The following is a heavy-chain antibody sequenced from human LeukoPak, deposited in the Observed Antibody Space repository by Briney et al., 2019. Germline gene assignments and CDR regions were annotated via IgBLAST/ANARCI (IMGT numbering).Heavy chain of an antibody. Sequence: GGSLRLSCAASGFIFNKAWMNWVRQAPGTGLEWVGRIKSKNDGGTTDYGSPVKGRFTISRDDSKNTLYLQMNSLITDDTAIYYCTPVMVEDRGFWGQGTLVTVSS. CDR3: TPVMVEDRGF. J-gene: IGHJ4*02. D-gene: IGHD2-15*01. V-gene: IGHV3-15*01. CDR1: GFIFNKAW. CDR2: IKSKNDGGTT.